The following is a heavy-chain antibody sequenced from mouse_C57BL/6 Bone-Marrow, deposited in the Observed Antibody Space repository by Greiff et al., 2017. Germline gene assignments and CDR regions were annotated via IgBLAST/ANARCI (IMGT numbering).Heavy chain of an antibody. Sequence: VKLQQSGAELVRPGASVKLSCKASGYTFTDYYINWVKPRPGQGLEWIARIYPGSGNTYYNEKFKGKATLTAEKSSSTDYMQLSRLTSEDSAVYFWARVGYCGSSYVFDYGGQGTTLTVSS. V-gene: IGHV1-76*01. J-gene: IGHJ2*01. CDR1: GYTFTDYY. CDR3: ARVGYCGSSYVFDY. D-gene: IGHD1-1*01. CDR2: IYPGSGNT.